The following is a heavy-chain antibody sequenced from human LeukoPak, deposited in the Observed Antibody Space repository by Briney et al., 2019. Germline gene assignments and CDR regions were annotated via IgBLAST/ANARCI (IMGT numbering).Heavy chain of an antibody. CDR3: ARGVHGYSYGYVPWELYSYMDV. J-gene: IGHJ6*03. CDR1: GGSINSGSYY. D-gene: IGHD5-18*01. Sequence: SETLSLTCTVSGGSINSGSYYWSWIRQPAGKGLEWMGHFYTSGHTSYNPSLKSRVTISVDTSKNQFSLKMNSVAAADTAVYYCARGVHGYSYGYVPWELYSYMDVWGKGTTVSISS. CDR2: FYTSGHT. V-gene: IGHV4-61*09.